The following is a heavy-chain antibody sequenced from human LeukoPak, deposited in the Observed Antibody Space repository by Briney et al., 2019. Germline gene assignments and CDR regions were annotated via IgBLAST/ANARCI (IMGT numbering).Heavy chain of an antibody. Sequence: ASVKVSCKASGYTFTSYDINWVRQATGQGLEWMGWMNPNSGNTGYAQKFQGRVTTTRNTSISTAYMELSSLRSEDTAVYYCARVIRVGILTVREYFQHWGQGTLVTVSS. CDR3: ARVIRVGILTVREYFQH. D-gene: IGHD3-9*01. J-gene: IGHJ1*01. CDR1: GYTFTSYD. V-gene: IGHV1-8*01. CDR2: MNPNSGNT.